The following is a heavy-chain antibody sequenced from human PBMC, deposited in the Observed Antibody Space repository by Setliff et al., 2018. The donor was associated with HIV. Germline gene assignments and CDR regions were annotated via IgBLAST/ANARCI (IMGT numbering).Heavy chain of an antibody. V-gene: IGHV3-11*05. CDR2: ISESSTYT. J-gene: IGHJ5*02. CDR3: AKGQDGLRYNWFDP. CDR1: GFTFSDYY. Sequence: GGSLRLSCAASGFTFSDYYMSWIRQAPGKGLEWVSYISESSTYTKYADSVKGRFTISRDNAKNSLFLQMNSLRAEGTAVYYCAKGQDGLRYNWFDPWGHGTLVTVSS.